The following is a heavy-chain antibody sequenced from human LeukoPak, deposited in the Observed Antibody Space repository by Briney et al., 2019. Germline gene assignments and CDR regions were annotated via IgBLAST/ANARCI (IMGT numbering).Heavy chain of an antibody. CDR1: GFTFSSYW. CDR3: ARLMTTVTTAAFDI. CDR2: INSDGSST. D-gene: IGHD4-17*01. V-gene: IGHV3-74*01. J-gene: IGHJ3*02. Sequence: PGGSLRLSCAASGFTFSSYWMHWVRHAPGKGLVWVSRINSDGSSTNYADSVKGRFTISRDTAKNTLYLQMNSLRAEDTAVYYCARLMTTVTTAAFDIWGQGTMVTVSS.